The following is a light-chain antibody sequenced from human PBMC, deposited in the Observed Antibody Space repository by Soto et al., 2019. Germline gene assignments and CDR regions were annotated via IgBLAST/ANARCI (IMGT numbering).Light chain of an antibody. Sequence: QSVLTQPPSASGTPGQRVTISCSGTSSNIGSNTVNWYQQLPATAPKLLIYSINQRPSGVPDRFSGSKSGTSASLAISGLQSEDEADYYCAAWDDSLNGVVFGGGTKLTVL. CDR1: SSNIGSNT. CDR2: SIN. CDR3: AAWDDSLNGVV. J-gene: IGLJ3*02. V-gene: IGLV1-44*01.